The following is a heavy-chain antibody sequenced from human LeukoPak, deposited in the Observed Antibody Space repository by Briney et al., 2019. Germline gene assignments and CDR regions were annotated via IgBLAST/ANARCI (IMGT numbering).Heavy chain of an antibody. Sequence: GGSLRLSCAASGFTFSKYAMSWVRQAPGKGLEWVSAISGSDGNTFYADSVKGRFTISRDNSKNTLSLQMNSLRAKDTALYYCAKDSSVPYGITDWGQGTLVTVSS. V-gene: IGHV3-23*01. J-gene: IGHJ4*02. CDR1: GFTFSKYA. D-gene: IGHD4-17*01. CDR3: AKDSSVPYGITD. CDR2: ISGSDGNT.